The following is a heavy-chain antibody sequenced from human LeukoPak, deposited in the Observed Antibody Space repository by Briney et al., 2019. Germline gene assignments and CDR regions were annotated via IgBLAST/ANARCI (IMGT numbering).Heavy chain of an antibody. V-gene: IGHV1-8*03. CDR2: MNPNSGNT. CDR1: GYTFTGYY. J-gene: IGHJ6*03. Sequence: ASVKVSCKASGYTFTGYYMHWVRQAPGQGLEWMGWMNPNSGNTGYAQKFQGRVTITRNTSISTAYMELSSLRSEDTAVYYCARAYGDFGHYYYYYMDVWGKGTTVTVSS. CDR3: ARAYGDFGHYYYYYMDV. D-gene: IGHD4-17*01.